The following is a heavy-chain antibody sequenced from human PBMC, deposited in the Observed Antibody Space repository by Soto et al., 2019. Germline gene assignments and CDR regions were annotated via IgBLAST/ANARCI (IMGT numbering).Heavy chain of an antibody. CDR1: GYTFTSYA. Sequence: QVPLVQSGAEVKKPGASVKVSCKASGYTFTSYAMHWVRQAPGQRLEGMGWINAGNGNTKYSQKFQGRVTITRDTSASTAYMELSSLRSEDTAVYYCARANEVVATIYSYWGQGTLVTVSS. D-gene: IGHD5-12*01. V-gene: IGHV1-3*01. J-gene: IGHJ4*02. CDR3: ARANEVVATIYSY. CDR2: INAGNGNT.